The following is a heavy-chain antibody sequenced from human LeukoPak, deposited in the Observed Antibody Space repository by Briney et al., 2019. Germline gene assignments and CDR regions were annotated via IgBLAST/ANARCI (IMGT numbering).Heavy chain of an antibody. D-gene: IGHD6-13*01. CDR2: IKPTDSYT. V-gene: IGHV5-10-1*01. CDR1: GYSFTSYW. J-gene: IGHJ6*02. Sequence: GESLKISCKASGYSFTSYWISWVRQMPGKGLEWMGRIKPTDSYTNYSPSFQGHVTISADKSISTAYLQWSSLKASDTAMYYCARHFGSQQLAYYYYGMDVWGQGTTVTVSS. CDR3: ARHFGSQQLAYYYYGMDV.